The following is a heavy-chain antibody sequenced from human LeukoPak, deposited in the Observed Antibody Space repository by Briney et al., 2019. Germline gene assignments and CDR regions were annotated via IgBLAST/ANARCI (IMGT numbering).Heavy chain of an antibody. D-gene: IGHD3-22*01. V-gene: IGHV3-33*01. J-gene: IGHJ4*02. CDR1: GFTLSNYG. CDR3: AAYYYDSSGYDLRFY. Sequence: GGSLRLSCAASGFTLSNYGMHWVRQAPGKGLAWVAVIWYDGSKKYHADSVKGRFTISRDNSKNTLSLQMNSLRVEDTAVYYCAAYYYDSSGYDLRFYWGQGTLVTVSS. CDR2: IWYDGSKK.